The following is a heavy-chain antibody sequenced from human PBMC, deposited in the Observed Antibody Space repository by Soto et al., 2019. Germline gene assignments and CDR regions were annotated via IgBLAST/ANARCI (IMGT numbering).Heavy chain of an antibody. D-gene: IGHD6-25*01. CDR2: IYYSGST. V-gene: IGHV4-59*01. Sequence: QVQLQESGPGLVKPSETLSLTCTVSGGSISSYYWSWIRQPPGKGLEWIGYIYYSGSTNYNPSLNSRVTISEDTSKNQCALRLSSVTAAETAVYYCAIPDGGSSGWDNWFDPWGQGTLVTVSS. CDR1: GGSISSYY. J-gene: IGHJ5*02. CDR3: AIPDGGSSGWDNWFDP.